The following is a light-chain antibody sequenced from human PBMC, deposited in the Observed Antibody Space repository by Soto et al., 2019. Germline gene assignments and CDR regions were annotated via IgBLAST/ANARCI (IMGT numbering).Light chain of an antibody. J-gene: IGKJ1*01. CDR3: QQYGASPKT. Sequence: ENVLTQSPDTLSLSQGETATLSCRASEYVNSHYLAWFQQKRGQAPRLLIYGASMRAVGVPDRFSGSGSGTDFTLTISGLEPQDCGVYFCQQYGASPKTFGQGTKVEIK. CDR1: EYVNSHY. V-gene: IGKV3-20*01. CDR2: GAS.